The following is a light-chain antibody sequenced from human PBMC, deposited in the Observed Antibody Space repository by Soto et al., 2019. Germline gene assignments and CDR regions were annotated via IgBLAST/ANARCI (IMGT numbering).Light chain of an antibody. CDR2: DAF. Sequence: EIVLTQSPDTLSLSPGERATLSCRASQSVSTYLAWYQQKPGQAPRLLIYDAFKRATGIPARFSGSGSGTDFTLTISSLEPEDFEVYYCQHRSNWPPTTFGQGTRLENK. J-gene: IGKJ5*01. CDR1: QSVSTY. V-gene: IGKV3-11*01. CDR3: QHRSNWPPTT.